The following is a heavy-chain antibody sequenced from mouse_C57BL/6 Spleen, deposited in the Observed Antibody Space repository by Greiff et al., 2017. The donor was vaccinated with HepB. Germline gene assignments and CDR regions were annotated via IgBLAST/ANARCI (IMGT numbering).Heavy chain of an antibody. Sequence: VHLVESGPELVKPGASVKISCKASGYAFSSSWMNWVKQRPGKGLEWIGRIYPGDGDTNYNGKFKGKATLTADKSSSTAYMQLSSLTSEDSAVYFCARRDSSGYSYAMDYWGQGTSVTVSS. CDR2: IYPGDGDT. CDR3: ARRDSSGYSYAMDY. CDR1: GYAFSSSW. J-gene: IGHJ4*01. V-gene: IGHV1-82*01. D-gene: IGHD3-2*02.